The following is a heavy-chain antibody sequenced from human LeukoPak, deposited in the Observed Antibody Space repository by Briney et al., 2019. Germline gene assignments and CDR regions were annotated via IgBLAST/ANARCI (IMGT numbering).Heavy chain of an antibody. Sequence: GGSLRLSCAGSGFIFSNYWMHWVRQAPGKGLEWVSSISSSSSYIYYADSVKGRFTISRDNAKNSLYLQMNSLRAEDTAVYYCARAYYYYYMDVWGKGTTVTVSS. CDR3: ARAYYYYYMDV. V-gene: IGHV3-21*01. CDR2: ISSSSSYI. CDR1: GFIFSNYW. J-gene: IGHJ6*03.